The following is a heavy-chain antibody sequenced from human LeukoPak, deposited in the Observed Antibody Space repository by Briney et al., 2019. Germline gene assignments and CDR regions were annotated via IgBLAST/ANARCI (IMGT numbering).Heavy chain of an antibody. Sequence: SETLSLTCTVSGGSISSGGYYWSWIRQHPGKGLEWIGYIYYSGSTYYNPSLKSRVTISVDTSKDQFSLKLSSVTAADTAVYYCAREVTGSSLDYWGQGTLVTVSS. V-gene: IGHV4-31*03. CDR1: GGSISSGGYY. CDR3: AREVTGSSLDY. J-gene: IGHJ4*02. D-gene: IGHD3-10*01. CDR2: IYYSGST.